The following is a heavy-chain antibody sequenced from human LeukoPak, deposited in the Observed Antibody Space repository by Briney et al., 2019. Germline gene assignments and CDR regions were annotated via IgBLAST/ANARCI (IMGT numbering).Heavy chain of an antibody. CDR2: ISSSNTYI. CDR1: GFTFSSYT. Sequence: GGSLRLSCAASGFTFSSYTMNWVRQAPGKGLEWVSSISSSNTYIYYADSVRGRLTISRDNAKNSLYLQMNSLRAEDTAVFYCARGFSSQSPFDYWGQGTLVTVSS. V-gene: IGHV3-21*06. D-gene: IGHD2/OR15-2a*01. J-gene: IGHJ4*02. CDR3: ARGFSSQSPFDY.